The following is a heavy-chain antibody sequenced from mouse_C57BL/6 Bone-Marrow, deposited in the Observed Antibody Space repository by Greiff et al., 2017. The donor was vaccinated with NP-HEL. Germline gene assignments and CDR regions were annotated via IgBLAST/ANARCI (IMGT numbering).Heavy chain of an antibody. CDR1: GYSITSGYY. CDR2: ISYDGSN. D-gene: IGHD5-1-1*01. CDR3: ARDPYRGDY. J-gene: IGHJ4*01. Sequence: EVQLQESGPGLVKPSQSLSLTCSVTGYSITSGYYWNWIRQFPGNKLEWMGYISYDGSNNYNPSLKNRISITRDTSKNQFFLKLNFVTTEDTATYYSARDPYRGDYWGQGTSVTVSS. V-gene: IGHV3-6*01.